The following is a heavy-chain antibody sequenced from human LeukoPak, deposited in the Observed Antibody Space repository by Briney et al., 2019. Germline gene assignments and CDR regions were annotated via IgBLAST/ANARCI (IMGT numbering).Heavy chain of an antibody. Sequence: GGSLRLSCAASGFTFSSYAMSWVRQAPGKGLEWVSAISGSGGSTYYADSVKGRFTISRDNSKNTLYLQMNSLRAEDTAVYYCAKGSYYDSSGSFYFDYWGQGTLVTVSS. CDR2: ISGSGGST. CDR1: GFTFSSYA. J-gene: IGHJ4*02. D-gene: IGHD3-22*01. V-gene: IGHV3-23*01. CDR3: AKGSYYDSSGSFYFDY.